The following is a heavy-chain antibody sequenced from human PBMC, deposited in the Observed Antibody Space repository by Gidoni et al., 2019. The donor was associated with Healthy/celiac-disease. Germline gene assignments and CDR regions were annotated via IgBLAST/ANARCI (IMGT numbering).Heavy chain of an antibody. CDR3: ARGGAFFVITMTAFDI. CDR2: INHSGST. V-gene: IGHV4-34*01. J-gene: IGHJ3*02. D-gene: IGHD3-22*01. Sequence: VQLQQWGAGLLKPAETLSLTCAVYGGSFSGYYWSWILQPPGKGLEWIGEINHSGSTNYNPSLKSRVTISVDTSKNQFSLKLSSVTAADTAVYYCARGGAFFVITMTAFDIWGQGTMVTVSS. CDR1: GGSFSGYY.